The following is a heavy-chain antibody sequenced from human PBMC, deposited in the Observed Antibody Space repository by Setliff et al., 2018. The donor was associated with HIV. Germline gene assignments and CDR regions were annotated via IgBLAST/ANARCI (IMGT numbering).Heavy chain of an antibody. CDR2: INAGNGNT. CDR1: GYTFTSYA. Sequence: ASVKVSCKASGYTFTSYAMHWVRQAPGQRLEWMGWINAGNGNTKYSQKFQGRVTIIRDTSASTAYMELSSLRSEDTAVYYCARDLRGDRSGWFLDYWGQGTLVTVSS. J-gene: IGHJ4*02. D-gene: IGHD6-19*01. V-gene: IGHV1-3*01. CDR3: ARDLRGDRSGWFLDY.